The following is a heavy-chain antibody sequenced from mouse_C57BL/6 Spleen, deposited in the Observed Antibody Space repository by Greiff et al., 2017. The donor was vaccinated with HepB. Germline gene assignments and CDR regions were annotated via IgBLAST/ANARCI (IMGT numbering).Heavy chain of an antibody. J-gene: IGHJ2*01. CDR1: GYAFSSSW. Sequence: QVQLKESGPELVKPGASVKISCKASGYAFSSSWMNWVKQRPGKGLEWIGRIYPGDGDTNYNGKFKGKATLTADKSSSTAYMQLSSLTSEDSAVYFCAREDGYDAGYYFDYWGQGTTLTVSS. D-gene: IGHD2-2*01. CDR3: AREDGYDAGYYFDY. V-gene: IGHV1-82*01. CDR2: IYPGDGDT.